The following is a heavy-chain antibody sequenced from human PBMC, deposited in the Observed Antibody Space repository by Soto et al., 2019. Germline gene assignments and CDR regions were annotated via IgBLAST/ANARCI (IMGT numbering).Heavy chain of an antibody. J-gene: IGHJ6*02. CDR3: ARVLRGHCSSTSCYAYYYYRMDV. CDR2: IIPIFGTA. CDR1: GGTFSSYA. Sequence: VKVSCKAPGGTFSSYAISWVRQAPGQGLEWMGGIIPIFGTANYAQKFQGRVTITADESTSTAYMELSSLRSEDTAVYYCARVLRGHCSSTSCYAYYYYRMDVWGQGTTVTVSS. D-gene: IGHD2-2*01. V-gene: IGHV1-69*13.